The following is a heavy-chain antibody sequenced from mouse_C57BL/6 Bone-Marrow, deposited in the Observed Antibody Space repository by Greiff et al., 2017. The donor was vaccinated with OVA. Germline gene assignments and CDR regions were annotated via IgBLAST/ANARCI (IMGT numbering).Heavy chain of an antibody. CDR2: IYPRSGNT. Sequence: VQVVESGAELARPGASVKLSCKASGYTFTSYGISWVKQRTGQGLEWIGEIYPRSGNTYYNEKFKGKATLTADKSSSTAYMELRSLTSEDSAVYFCARDDYSYYAMDYWGQGTSVTVSS. V-gene: IGHV1-81*01. D-gene: IGHD2-4*01. CDR3: ARDDYSYYAMDY. CDR1: GYTFTSYG. J-gene: IGHJ4*01.